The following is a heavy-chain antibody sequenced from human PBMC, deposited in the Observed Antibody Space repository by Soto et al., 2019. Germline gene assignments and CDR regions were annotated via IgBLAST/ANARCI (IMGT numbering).Heavy chain of an antibody. V-gene: IGHV3-33*01. J-gene: IGHJ6*02. CDR3: AGDLMQYQLRLLYYYYGMDV. Sequence: GGSLRLSCAASGFTFSSYGMHWVRQAPGKGLEWVAVIWYDGSNKYYADSVKGRFTISRDNSKNTLYLQMNSLRAEDTAVYYCAGDLMQYQLRLLYYYYGMDVWGQGTTVTVSS. D-gene: IGHD2-2*01. CDR2: IWYDGSNK. CDR1: GFTFSSYG.